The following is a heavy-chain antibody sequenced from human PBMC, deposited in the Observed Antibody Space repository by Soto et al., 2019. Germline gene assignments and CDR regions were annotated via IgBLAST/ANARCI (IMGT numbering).Heavy chain of an antibody. CDR2: ISYDGSNK. V-gene: IGHV3-30-3*01. CDR3: ARERSGYYYVYYYYGMDV. Sequence: QVQLVESGGGVVQPGRSLRLSCAASGFTFSSYAMHWVRQAPGKGLEWVAVISYDGSNKYYADSVKGRFTISRDNSKNTLYLQMNSLRAEDTAVYYCARERSGYYYVYYYYGMDVWGQGTTVTVSS. D-gene: IGHD3-22*01. J-gene: IGHJ6*02. CDR1: GFTFSSYA.